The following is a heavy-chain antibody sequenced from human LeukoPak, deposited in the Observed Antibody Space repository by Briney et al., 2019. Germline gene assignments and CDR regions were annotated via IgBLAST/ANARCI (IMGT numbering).Heavy chain of an antibody. CDR3: ARQLGYCSDGTCYFDY. D-gene: IGHD2-15*01. J-gene: IGHJ4*02. CDR1: GFTFRSFA. CDR2: ISGSGGAP. V-gene: IGHV3-23*01. Sequence: GALRLSCAASGFTFRSFAMSWVRQAPGKGLEWVSAISGSGGAPYYADSVKGRFTTSRDNSKNTVYLQMNSLRAEDTGIYFCARQLGYCSDGTCYFDYWGQGTLVTVSS.